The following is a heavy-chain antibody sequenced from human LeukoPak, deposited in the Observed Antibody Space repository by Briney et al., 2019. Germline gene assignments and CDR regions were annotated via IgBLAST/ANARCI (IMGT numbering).Heavy chain of an antibody. V-gene: IGHV1-58*01. J-gene: IGHJ4*02. CDR3: AADRYYYDSSGYPLGDY. CDR2: IVVGSGNT. D-gene: IGHD3-22*01. Sequence: GTSVKVSCKASGFTFTSPAVQWVRQARGQRLEWIGWIVVGSGNTNYAQKFQERVTITRDMSTSTAYMELSSLRSEDTAVYYCAADRYYYDSSGYPLGDYWGQGTLVTVSS. CDR1: GFTFTSPA.